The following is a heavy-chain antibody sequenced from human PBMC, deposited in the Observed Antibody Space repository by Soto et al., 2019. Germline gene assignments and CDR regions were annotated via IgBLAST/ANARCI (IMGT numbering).Heavy chain of an antibody. CDR1: GYTFTSYY. D-gene: IGHD3-10*01. CDR2: INPSGGST. CDR3: ASSLWFGELGSDY. Sequence: ASVKVSCKASGYTFTSYYMHWVRQAPGQGLEWMGRINPSGGSTSYAQKFQGRVTMTRDTSTSTAYMELSSLRSEDTAVYYCASSLWFGELGSDYWGQGTMVTVSS. V-gene: IGHV1-46*01. J-gene: IGHJ4*02.